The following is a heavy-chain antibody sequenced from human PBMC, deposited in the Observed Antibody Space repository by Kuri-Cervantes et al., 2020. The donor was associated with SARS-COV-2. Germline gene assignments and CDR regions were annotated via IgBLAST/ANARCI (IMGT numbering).Heavy chain of an antibody. J-gene: IGHJ4*02. V-gene: IGHV3-30-3*01. CDR3: ARDLVGIGELSWGFDY. CDR1: GFTFSSYA. D-gene: IGHD3-10*01. Sequence: GGSLRLSCAAYGFTFSSYAMHWVRQARGKGLEWVAVISYDGSNKYYADSVKGRFTISRDNSKNTLYLQMNSLRAEDTAVYYCARDLVGIGELSWGFDYWGQGTLVTVSS. CDR2: ISYDGSNK.